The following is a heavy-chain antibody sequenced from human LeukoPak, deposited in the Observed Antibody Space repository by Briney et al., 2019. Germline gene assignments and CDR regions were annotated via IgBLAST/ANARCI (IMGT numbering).Heavy chain of an antibody. Sequence: PSETLSLTCAVSGGSISSGGYSWSWIRQPPGKGLEWVGYIYHSGSTYYNPSLKSRVTISVDRSKNQFSLKLSSVTAADTAVYYCARGSRHGRSGDYFDYWGQGTLVTVSS. CDR1: GGSISSGGYS. D-gene: IGHD1-26*01. CDR2: IYHSGST. CDR3: ARGSRHGRSGDYFDY. J-gene: IGHJ4*02. V-gene: IGHV4-30-2*01.